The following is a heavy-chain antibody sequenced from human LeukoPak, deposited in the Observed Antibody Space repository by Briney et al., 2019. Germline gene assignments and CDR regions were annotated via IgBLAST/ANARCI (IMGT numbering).Heavy chain of an antibody. D-gene: IGHD3-16*01. CDR2: ISGSGGST. CDR1: GFTFSSYA. J-gene: IGHJ4*02. V-gene: IGHV3-23*01. CDR3: AKGGGLRGGYFDY. Sequence: GSLRLSCAASGFTFSSYAMSWVRQAPGKGLEWVSAISGSGGSTYYADSVKGRFTISRDNSKNTPDLQMNSLKAEEAAVYYGAKGGGLRGGYFDYWGQGTLVTVSS.